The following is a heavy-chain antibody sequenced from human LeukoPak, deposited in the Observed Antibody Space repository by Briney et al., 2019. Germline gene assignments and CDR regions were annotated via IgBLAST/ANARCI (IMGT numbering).Heavy chain of an antibody. CDR2: ISGSGGST. J-gene: IGHJ4*02. D-gene: IGHD2-2*01. CDR3: AKSELALFYCSSTSCSLGY. CDR1: GFTFSSYA. V-gene: IGHV3-23*01. Sequence: PGRSLRLSCAASGFTFSSYAMSWVRQAPGKGLEWVSAISGSGGSTYYADSVKGRFTISRDNSKNTLYLQMNSLRAEDTAVYYCAKSELALFYCSSTSCSLGYWGQGTLVTVSS.